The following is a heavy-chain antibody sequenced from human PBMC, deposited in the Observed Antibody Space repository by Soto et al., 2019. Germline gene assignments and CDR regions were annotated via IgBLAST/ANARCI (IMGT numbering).Heavy chain of an antibody. CDR2: IYPGDSDT. CDR3: ARGYCTATICDPWFDH. Sequence: XESLEISGQGCGYAFSSYWIAWVRQMPGKGLEWMGIIYPGDSDTRYSPSFQGQVTISVDKSITTAYLQWSSLKASDTAMYYCARGYCTATICDPWFDHWGQGALVTISS. J-gene: IGHJ5*02. V-gene: IGHV5-51*01. CDR1: GYAFSSYW. D-gene: IGHD2-8*02.